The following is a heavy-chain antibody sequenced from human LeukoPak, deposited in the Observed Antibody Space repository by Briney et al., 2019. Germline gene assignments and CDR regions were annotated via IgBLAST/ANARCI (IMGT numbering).Heavy chain of an antibody. CDR1: GFTFSSYG. J-gene: IGHJ5*02. V-gene: IGHV3-30*02. CDR2: IRYDGGNK. Sequence: PGGSLRLSCAASGFTFSSYGMHWVRQAPGKGLEWVAFIRYDGGNKYYADSVKGRFTISRDNSKNTLYLQMNSLRAEDTAVYYCVPYCSSTSCYTGPWWQGTLVTVSS. D-gene: IGHD2-2*02. CDR3: VPYCSSTSCYTGP.